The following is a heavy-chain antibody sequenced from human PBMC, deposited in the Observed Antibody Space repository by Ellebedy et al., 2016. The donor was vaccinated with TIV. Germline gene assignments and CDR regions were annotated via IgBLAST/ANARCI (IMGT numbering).Heavy chain of an antibody. CDR1: GLTFSTFG. Sequence: GESLKISCAVSGLTFSTFGMNWVRQAPGKGLEWVSSITSSSDHIYYADSVKGRFTISRDNAKSSLSLQMSSLRAEDTAVYYCARGLGYCSGGSCFQYYFDYWGQGTLVTVSS. V-gene: IGHV3-21*06. D-gene: IGHD2-15*01. J-gene: IGHJ4*02. CDR2: ITSSSDHI. CDR3: ARGLGYCSGGSCFQYYFDY.